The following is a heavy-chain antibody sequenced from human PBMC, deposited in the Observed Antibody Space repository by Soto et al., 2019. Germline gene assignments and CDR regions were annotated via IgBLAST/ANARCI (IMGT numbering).Heavy chain of an antibody. J-gene: IGHJ6*02. CDR3: ARGPKGYDSSGYSYGFYYYGMDV. CDR2: ISAYNGNT. CDR1: GYTFTSYG. V-gene: IGHV1-18*01. D-gene: IGHD3-22*01. Sequence: ASVKVSCKASGYTFTSYGISWVRQAPGQGLEWMGWISAYNGNTNYAQKLQGRVTMTTDTSTSTAYMELRSLRSDDTAVYYCARGPKGYDSSGYSYGFYYYGMDVWGQGTTVTVSS.